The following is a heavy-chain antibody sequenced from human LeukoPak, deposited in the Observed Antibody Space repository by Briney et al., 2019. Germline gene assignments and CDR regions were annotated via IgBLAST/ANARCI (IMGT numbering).Heavy chain of an antibody. J-gene: IGHJ3*02. Sequence: PSETLSLTCTVSGGSISSYYWSWIRQPPGKGLEWIGYIYYSGSTNYNPSLKSRVTISVDTSKNQFSLKLSSVTAADTAVYYCANTGRADAFDIWGQGTMVTVSS. CDR1: GGSISSYY. CDR2: IYYSGST. D-gene: IGHD2-8*02. V-gene: IGHV4-59*01. CDR3: ANTGRADAFDI.